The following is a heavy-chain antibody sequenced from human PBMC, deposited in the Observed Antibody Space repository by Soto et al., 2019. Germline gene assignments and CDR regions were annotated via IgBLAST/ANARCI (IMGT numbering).Heavy chain of an antibody. D-gene: IGHD3-10*01. CDR1: GGSINYYY. V-gene: IGHV4-59*08. Sequence: SETLSLTCTVSGGSINYYYWIWIRQPPGKGLEWIGYIYYSGSTNYNPSLKSRVTISVDTSKNQFSLKLSSVTAADTAVYYCARHHIADYYGSGSYFRPEIDYWGQGTLVTVSS. CDR3: ARHHIADYYGSGSYFRPEIDY. CDR2: IYYSGST. J-gene: IGHJ4*02.